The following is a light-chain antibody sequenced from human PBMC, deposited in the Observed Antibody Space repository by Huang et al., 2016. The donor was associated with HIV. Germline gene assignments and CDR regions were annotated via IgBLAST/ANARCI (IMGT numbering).Light chain of an antibody. V-gene: IGKV1-16*02. CDR3: QQYDSYPPT. J-gene: IGKJ2*01. Sequence: DIQMTQSPSPLSAFVGDRVTITCRASQDISNSLAWFQKKPGKPPKSLIYGASILQSGVPSKFSGSGSGTDFTLTISSLQPEDFATYFCQQYDSYPPTFGQGTKLEIK. CDR1: QDISNS. CDR2: GAS.